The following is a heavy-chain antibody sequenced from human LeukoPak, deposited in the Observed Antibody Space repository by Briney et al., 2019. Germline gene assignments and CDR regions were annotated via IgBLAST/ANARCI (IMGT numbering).Heavy chain of an antibody. Sequence: SETLSLTCTVSGGSISSSSYYWGWIRQPPGKGLEWIGYIYYSGSTNYNPSLKSRVTISVDTSKNQFSLKLSSVTAADTAVYYCARRLGIGYCSGVSCYYYMDVWGKGTTVTVSS. D-gene: IGHD2-15*01. J-gene: IGHJ6*03. CDR2: IYYSGST. V-gene: IGHV4-61*05. CDR3: ARRLGIGYCSGVSCYYYMDV. CDR1: GGSISSSSYY.